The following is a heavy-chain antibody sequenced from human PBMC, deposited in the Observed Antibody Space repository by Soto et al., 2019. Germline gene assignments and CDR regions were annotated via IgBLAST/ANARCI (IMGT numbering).Heavy chain of an antibody. V-gene: IGHV3-43D*04. Sequence: VGSLRLSCAASGFTFDDFAMCWVRQVPGKGLEWISLVNWDGDTTFYADSVKGRFIISRDNSKNSVYLQMNSLRSEDSAMYYCAKGATVTTHYKYYGMDVWGQGNTVTVS. J-gene: IGHJ6*02. CDR3: AKGATVTTHYKYYGMDV. D-gene: IGHD4-17*01. CDR2: VNWDGDTT. CDR1: GFTFDDFA.